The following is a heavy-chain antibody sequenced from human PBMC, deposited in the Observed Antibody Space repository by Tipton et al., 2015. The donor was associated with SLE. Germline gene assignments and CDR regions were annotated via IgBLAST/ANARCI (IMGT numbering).Heavy chain of an antibody. Sequence: TLSLTCSVSGGSIRSHYWRWIRQPPGKGLEWIGSIYYSGNTKYTPSLKSRVTISVDTSKNQFSLKLSPVTAADTAGYYCARGGSSSLYYFDYWGQGTLGTASP. CDR3: ARGGSSSLYYFDY. D-gene: IGHD6-13*01. J-gene: IGHJ4*02. CDR2: IYYSGNT. V-gene: IGHV4-59*11. CDR1: GGSIRSHY.